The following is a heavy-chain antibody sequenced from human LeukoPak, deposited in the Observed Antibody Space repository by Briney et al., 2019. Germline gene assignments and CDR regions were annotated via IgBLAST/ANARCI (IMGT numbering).Heavy chain of an antibody. J-gene: IGHJ4*02. Sequence: SETLSLTCTVSGGSISSSSYYWGWIRQPPGKGLELIGSIYYSGSTYYNPSLKSRVTISVDTSKNQFSLKLSSVTAADTAVYYCARGIYGYYGSGIDYWGQGTLVTVSS. CDR2: IYYSGST. D-gene: IGHD3-10*01. CDR3: ARGIYGYYGSGIDY. V-gene: IGHV4-39*01. CDR1: GGSISSSSYY.